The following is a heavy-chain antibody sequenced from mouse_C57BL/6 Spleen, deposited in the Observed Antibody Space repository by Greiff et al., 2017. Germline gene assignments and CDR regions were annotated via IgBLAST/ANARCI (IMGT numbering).Heavy chain of an antibody. CDR2: IDPSDSYT. Sequence: QVQLKQPGAELVMPGASVKLSCKASGYTFTSYWMHWVKQRPGQGLEWIGEIDPSDSYTNYNQKFKGKSTLTVDKSSSTAYMQLSSLTSEDSAVYYCARGGYDYGRWYFDVWGTGTTVTVSS. CDR1: GYTFTSYW. CDR3: ARGGYDYGRWYFDV. J-gene: IGHJ1*03. D-gene: IGHD2-4*01. V-gene: IGHV1-69*01.